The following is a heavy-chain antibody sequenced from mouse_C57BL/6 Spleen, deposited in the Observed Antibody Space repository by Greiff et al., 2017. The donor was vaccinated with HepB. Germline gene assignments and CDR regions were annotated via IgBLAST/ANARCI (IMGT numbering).Heavy chain of an antibody. CDR3: ARGNYYFDY. V-gene: IGHV1-82*01. CDR2: IYPGDGDT. J-gene: IGHJ2*01. D-gene: IGHD2-1*01. Sequence: QVQLQQSGPELVKPGASVKISCKASGYAFSSSWMNWVKQRPGKGLEWIGRIYPGDGDTNYNGKFKGKATLTADKSSSPAYMQLSSLTSEDSAVYFCARGNYYFDYWGQGTTLTVSS. CDR1: GYAFSSSW.